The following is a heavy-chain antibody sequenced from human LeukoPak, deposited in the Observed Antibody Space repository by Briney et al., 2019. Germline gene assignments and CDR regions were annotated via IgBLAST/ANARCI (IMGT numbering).Heavy chain of an antibody. CDR2: IYYSGST. Sequence: PSETLSLTCAVYGGSFSNYYWSWIRQPPGKGLEWIGYIYYSGSTNYNPSLKSRVTISVKTSKNQFSLKLRSVTAADTAVYYCARVGYSSSGNYYNDRGAFDYWGQGTLVTVSS. D-gene: IGHD3-10*01. CDR3: ARVGYSSSGNYYNDRGAFDY. J-gene: IGHJ4*02. CDR1: GGSFSNYY. V-gene: IGHV4-59*01.